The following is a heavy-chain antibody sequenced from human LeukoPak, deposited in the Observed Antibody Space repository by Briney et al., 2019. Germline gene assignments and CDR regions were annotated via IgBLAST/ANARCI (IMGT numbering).Heavy chain of an antibody. Sequence: GGSLRLSCAVSGCTFSGFWMSWSRQAPGKGLEWVASINSDGSEGYYADVVKGRFTISRDNAKNSLYLQINSLRAEDTAVYYYARSSYSSSSSVWGQGTMVTVSS. CDR1: GCTFSGFW. J-gene: IGHJ3*01. V-gene: IGHV3-7*03. CDR2: INSDGSEG. D-gene: IGHD6-6*01. CDR3: ARSSYSSSSSV.